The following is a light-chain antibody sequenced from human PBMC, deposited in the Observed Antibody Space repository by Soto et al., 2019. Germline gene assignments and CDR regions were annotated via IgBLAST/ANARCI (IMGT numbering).Light chain of an antibody. CDR1: QSVSSSY. V-gene: IGKV3-20*01. CDR2: GAS. Sequence: EIVLTQSPGTLSLSPGERATLSCRARQSVSSSYLAWYQQKPGQAPRLLIYGASSRATGIPDWFSGSGSGTDFTLTISRLEPEDFAVYYCQQYGSSPTFGQGTKVDIK. J-gene: IGKJ1*01. CDR3: QQYGSSPT.